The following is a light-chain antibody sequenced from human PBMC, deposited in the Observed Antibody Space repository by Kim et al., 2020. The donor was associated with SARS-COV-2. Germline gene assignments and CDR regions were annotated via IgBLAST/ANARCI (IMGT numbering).Light chain of an antibody. V-gene: IGKV6D-21*02. J-gene: IGKJ2*01. CDR3: HQSHSLPYT. CDR1: ESIASI. CDR2: YTS. Sequence: VSPGGQVTIPGRARESIASILHRYQLKPDQSPKLVIKYTSQSISWVPSRFSGSVSGTDFTLTINRLEAEDAAAYFCHQSHSLPYTFGQGTKLEIK.